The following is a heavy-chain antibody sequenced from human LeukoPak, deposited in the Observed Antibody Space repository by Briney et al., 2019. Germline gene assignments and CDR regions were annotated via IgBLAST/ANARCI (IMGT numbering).Heavy chain of an antibody. CDR2: ISSSGSTI. J-gene: IGHJ4*02. CDR1: GFTFSDYY. D-gene: IGHD5-18*01. CDR3: ARSDRGYSYGFDLS. Sequence: GGSLRLSCAAAGFTFSDYYMSWIRQAPGKGLEWVSYISSSGSTIYYADSVKGQFTISRDNAKNSLYLQMNSLRAEDTAVYYCARSDRGYSYGFDLSWGQGTLVTVSS. V-gene: IGHV3-11*01.